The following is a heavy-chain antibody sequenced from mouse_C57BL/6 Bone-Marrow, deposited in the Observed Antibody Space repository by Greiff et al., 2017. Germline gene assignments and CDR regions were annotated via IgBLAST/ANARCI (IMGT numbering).Heavy chain of an antibody. CDR2: ISNGGGST. V-gene: IGHV5-12*01. Sequence: EVMLVESGGGLVQPGGSLKLSCAASGFTFSDYYMYWVRQTPEKRLEWVAYISNGGGSTYYPDTVKGRFTISRDNAKNTLYLQMSRLKSEDTAEYYCARHYLFAYWGQGTLVTVSA. CDR3: ARHYLFAY. CDR1: GFTFSDYY. J-gene: IGHJ3*01.